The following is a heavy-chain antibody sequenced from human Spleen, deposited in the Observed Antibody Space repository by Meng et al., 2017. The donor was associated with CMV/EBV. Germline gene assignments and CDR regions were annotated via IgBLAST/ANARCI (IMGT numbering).Heavy chain of an antibody. V-gene: IGHV3-30*02. Sequence: GESLKISCAASGFTFSSYAMHWVRQAPGKGLEWVANIRFDGTNKYHADSVKGRFTISRDNAKNSLYLQMNSLRAEDTAVYYCARVDSSVPFDYWGQGTLVTVSS. J-gene: IGHJ4*02. CDR1: GFTFSSYA. D-gene: IGHD6-19*01. CDR2: IRFDGTNK. CDR3: ARVDSSVPFDY.